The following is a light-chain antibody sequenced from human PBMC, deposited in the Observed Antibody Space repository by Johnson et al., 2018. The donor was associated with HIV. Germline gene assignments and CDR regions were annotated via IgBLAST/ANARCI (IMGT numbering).Light chain of an antibody. CDR3: GTWDSSLSAYV. J-gene: IGLJ1*01. CDR2: DNN. V-gene: IGLV1-51*01. Sequence: QSVLTQPPSVSAAPGQKVTISCSGSSSNIGNNYVSWYQQLPGTAPKLLIYDNNKRPLGIPDRFSASKSGTSATLGITGLQTGDEADYYCGTWDSSLSAYVFGTGTKVTVL. CDR1: SSNIGNNY.